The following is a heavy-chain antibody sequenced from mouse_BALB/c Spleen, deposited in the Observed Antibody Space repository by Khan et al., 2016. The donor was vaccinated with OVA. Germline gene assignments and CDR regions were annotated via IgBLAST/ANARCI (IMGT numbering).Heavy chain of an antibody. CDR3: TEGLFRYYFDY. V-gene: IGHV5-6-5*01. J-gene: IGHJ2*01. D-gene: IGHD6-1*01. CDR2: ISSGGFT. CDR1: GFTFSNYA. Sequence: EVELVESGGGLVKPGGSLKLSCAASGFTFSNYAMSWVRQTPETRLEWVASISSGGFTYYPDRVKGRFTISRDNARDILYLQMSSLRSEDTAIYYCTEGLFRYYFDYWGQGTTLTVSS.